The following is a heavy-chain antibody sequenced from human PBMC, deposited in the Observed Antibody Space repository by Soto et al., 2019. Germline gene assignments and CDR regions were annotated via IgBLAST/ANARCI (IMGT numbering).Heavy chain of an antibody. D-gene: IGHD3-10*01. V-gene: IGHV1-2*04. J-gene: IGHJ6*02. CDR2: INPNSGGT. CDR1: GYTFTEYY. CDR3: ARRLGAGGDYYSGMDV. Sequence: QVHLVQSGAEVKKPGASVRVSCKASGYTFTEYYVHWVRQAPGQGLEWMGWINPNSGGTNFAQKFQGWVTMTSDTSINTAYLELSRLRSDATAVYYCARRLGAGGDYYSGMDVWGQGTTVTVSS.